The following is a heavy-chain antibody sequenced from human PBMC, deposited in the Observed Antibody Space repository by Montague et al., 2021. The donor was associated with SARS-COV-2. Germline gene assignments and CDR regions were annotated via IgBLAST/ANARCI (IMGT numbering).Heavy chain of an antibody. Sequence: SETLSLTCAVYGGSFSGYYLNWIRQPPGKGLEWIGEINHSGSTNYNPSLKSRVTIAVDTSKNQFSPKLTSVTAADTAVFYCARSTVTNSPFGFSNKLRSRYNGMDVWGQGTTVTVSS. V-gene: IGHV4-34*01. J-gene: IGHJ6*02. CDR2: INHSGST. CDR1: GGSFSGYY. CDR3: ARSTVTNSPFGFSNKLRSRYNGMDV. D-gene: IGHD4-17*01.